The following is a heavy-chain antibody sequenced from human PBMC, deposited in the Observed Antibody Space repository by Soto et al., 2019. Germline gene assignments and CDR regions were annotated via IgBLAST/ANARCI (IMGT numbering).Heavy chain of an antibody. CDR3: ARDRASSPAGEHYYGMDV. V-gene: IGHV3-30-3*01. CDR1: GFTFSSYA. Sequence: GGSLILSCAASGFTFSSYAMHWVRQAPGKGLEWVAVISYDGSNKYYADSVKGRFTISRDNSKNTLYLQMNSLRAEDTAVYYCARDRASSPAGEHYYGMDVWGQGTTVTVSS. D-gene: IGHD6-6*01. CDR2: ISYDGSNK. J-gene: IGHJ6*02.